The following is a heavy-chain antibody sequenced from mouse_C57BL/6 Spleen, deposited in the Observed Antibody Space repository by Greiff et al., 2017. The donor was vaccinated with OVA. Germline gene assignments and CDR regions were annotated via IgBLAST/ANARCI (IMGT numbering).Heavy chain of an antibody. V-gene: IGHV6-6*01. CDR3: TRTGSRGDWFAY. CDR2: IRNKANNHAT. CDR1: GFTFSDAW. D-gene: IGHD1-1*01. J-gene: IGHJ3*01. Sequence: EVQGVESGGGLVQPGGSMKLSCAASGFTFSDAWMDWVRQSPEKGLEWVAEIRNKANNHATYYAESVKGRFTISRDDSKSSVYLQMNSLRAEDTGIYYCTRTGSRGDWFAYWGQGTLVTVSA.